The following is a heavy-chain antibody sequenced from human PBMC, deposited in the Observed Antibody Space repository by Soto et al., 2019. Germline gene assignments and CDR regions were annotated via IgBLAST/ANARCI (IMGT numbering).Heavy chain of an antibody. D-gene: IGHD2-2*01. CDR2: IIPVFGTP. J-gene: IGHJ6*02. CDR3: ARERSVGYCITTTCPKPFYYYAMDV. CDR1: GGTFTNYA. V-gene: IGHV1-69*12. Sequence: QVQLVQSGAEVKKPGSSLKVSCKASGGTFTNYAFSWVRQAPGQGLEWMGGIIPVFGTPAYAQKFQGRVTITADESTRTASMELSSLRSDDTAVYYCARERSVGYCITTTCPKPFYYYAMDVWGQGTTVTVSS.